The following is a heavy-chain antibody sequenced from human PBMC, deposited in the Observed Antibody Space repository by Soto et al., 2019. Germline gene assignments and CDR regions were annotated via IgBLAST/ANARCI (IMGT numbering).Heavy chain of an antibody. CDR3: ENSYWPLGKD. D-gene: IGHD2-8*02. CDR2: IKSDGSGT. J-gene: IGHJ4*02. V-gene: IGHV3-74*01. CDR1: GLTFSNYW. Sequence: VGSLRLSCAISGLTFSNYWMHWVRQAPGKGLVWVSRIKSDGSGTRYADSVKGRFTVSKDNAKNILYLQMNSLRVEDTAVYYCENSYWPLGKDWGQGIPVTVSS.